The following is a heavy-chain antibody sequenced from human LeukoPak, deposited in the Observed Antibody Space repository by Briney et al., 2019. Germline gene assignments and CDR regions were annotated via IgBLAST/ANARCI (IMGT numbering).Heavy chain of an antibody. V-gene: IGHV1-18*01. D-gene: IGHD5-18*01. CDR3: ARDDPDTAMVLTDY. Sequence: YTFTSXGXXWXRXXXGQXXXXMXWISPYNGKTNYAQKLQGRVTMTTEKSTSKAYMEMRSLRSDDTAVYYCARDDPDTAMVLTDYWGQGTLVTVSS. J-gene: IGHJ4*02. CDR1: YTFTSXG. CDR2: ISPYNGKT.